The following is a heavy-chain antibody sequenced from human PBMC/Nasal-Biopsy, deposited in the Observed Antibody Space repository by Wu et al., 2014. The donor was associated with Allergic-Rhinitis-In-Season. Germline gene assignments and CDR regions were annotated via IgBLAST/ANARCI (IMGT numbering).Heavy chain of an antibody. CDR2: LFRSGIT. D-gene: IGHD2-21*01. V-gene: IGHV4-38-2*01. J-gene: IGHJ4*02. CDR3: ARTISSSAVVSDY. Sequence: SLFRSGITYYNPSLESRVTVSVDTSKNQFSLRLSSVTAADTAVYYCARTISSSAVVSDYWGQGTLVTVSS.